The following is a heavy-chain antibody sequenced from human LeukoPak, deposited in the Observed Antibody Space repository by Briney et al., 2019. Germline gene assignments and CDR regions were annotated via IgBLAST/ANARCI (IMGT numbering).Heavy chain of an antibody. Sequence: GSLRLSCAASGFTFSSYSMNWVRQAPGKGLEYIGSIYYSGITYYNPSLKSRVTISLDTSKNQFSLKLSSVTAADTAVYYCARDHYYDSSTSWGQGTLVTVSS. CDR1: GFTFSSYS. CDR2: IYYSGIT. CDR3: ARDHYYDSSTS. J-gene: IGHJ4*02. V-gene: IGHV4-39*07. D-gene: IGHD3-22*01.